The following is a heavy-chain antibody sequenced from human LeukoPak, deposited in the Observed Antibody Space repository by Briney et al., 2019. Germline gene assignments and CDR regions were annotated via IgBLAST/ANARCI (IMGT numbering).Heavy chain of an antibody. CDR3: ARVLGYSYGCNY. Sequence: GPSLQISRQRSRYQFTSYWMNWVRQMPGKGLEWMGRIDPSDSYTMYSPSFQGHVTISADKSISTAYLQWSSLMVSDSAMYYCARVLGYSYGCNYWGQVTLVTVSS. J-gene: IGHJ4*02. CDR1: RYQFTSYW. CDR2: IDPSDSYT. D-gene: IGHD5-18*01. V-gene: IGHV5-10-1*01.